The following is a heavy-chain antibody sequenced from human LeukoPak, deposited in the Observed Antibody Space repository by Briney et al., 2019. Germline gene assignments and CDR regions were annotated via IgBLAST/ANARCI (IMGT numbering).Heavy chain of an antibody. J-gene: IGHJ4*02. Sequence: ASVKVSCKASGYTFTGYYMHWVRQAPGQGLEWMGWINPNSGDTNYAQKFQGRVTMTRDTSISTVYMELNRLTSDDTALYYCARVGYCSGDRCYLHFDYWGQGTLVTVSS. CDR2: INPNSGDT. CDR1: GYTFTGYY. V-gene: IGHV1-2*02. D-gene: IGHD2-15*01. CDR3: ARVGYCSGDRCYLHFDY.